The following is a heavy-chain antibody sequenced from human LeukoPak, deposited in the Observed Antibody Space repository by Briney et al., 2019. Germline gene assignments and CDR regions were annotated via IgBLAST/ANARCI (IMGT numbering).Heavy chain of an antibody. Sequence: GGSLRLSCAASGFTFSSYSMNWVRQAPGKGLEWVSSISSSSRHIYYADPVKGRFTISRDNAKNSLYLQMNSLRVEDTAVYYCARVIAVAGTVDYWGQGTLVTVSS. V-gene: IGHV3-21*01. CDR3: ARVIAVAGTVDY. CDR1: GFTFSSYS. D-gene: IGHD6-19*01. J-gene: IGHJ4*02. CDR2: ISSSSRHI.